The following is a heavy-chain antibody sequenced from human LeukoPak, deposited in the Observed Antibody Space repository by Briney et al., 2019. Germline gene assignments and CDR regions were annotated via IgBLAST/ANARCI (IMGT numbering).Heavy chain of an antibody. V-gene: IGHV3-23*01. CDR3: AKDQTIFGVVQDQYFDY. CDR2: ISGSGGST. J-gene: IGHJ4*02. Sequence: GGSLRLSFAASGFTFSSYAMSWVSQAPGKGLEWGKAISGSGGSTYYADSVKGRFTISRDNSKNTLYLQMNSLRAEDTAVYYCAKDQTIFGVVQDQYFDYWGQGTLVTVSS. D-gene: IGHD3-3*01. CDR1: GFTFSSYA.